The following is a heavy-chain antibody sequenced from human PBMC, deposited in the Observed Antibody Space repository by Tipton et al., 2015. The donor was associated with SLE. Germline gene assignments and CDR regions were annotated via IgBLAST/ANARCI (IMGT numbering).Heavy chain of an antibody. D-gene: IGHD3-3*01. V-gene: IGHV4-59*01. CDR3: ARVSSITIFGVVTRWFDP. Sequence: TLSLTYTVSGGSISSYYWSWIRQPPGKGLEWIGYIYYSGSTNYNPSLKSRVTISVDTSKNQFSLKLSSVTAADTAVYYCARVSSITIFGVVTRWFDPWGQGTLVTVSS. J-gene: IGHJ5*02. CDR2: IYYSGST. CDR1: GGSISSYY.